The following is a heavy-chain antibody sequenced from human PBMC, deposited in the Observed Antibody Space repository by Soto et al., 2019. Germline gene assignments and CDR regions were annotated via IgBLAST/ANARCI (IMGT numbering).Heavy chain of an antibody. Sequence: QITLKESGPTLVKPTQTLTLTCTFSGFSLTSRGVGVGWIRQPPGKALEWLALIYWDDVKRYSPSLKSRLSITRDTSKNQVVLTMTNVDPVDTATYFCVRDSSGYYGFDYWGQGTLVTVSS. CDR1: GFSLTSRGVG. V-gene: IGHV2-5*02. CDR3: VRDSSGYYGFDY. J-gene: IGHJ4*02. D-gene: IGHD3-22*01. CDR2: IYWDDVK.